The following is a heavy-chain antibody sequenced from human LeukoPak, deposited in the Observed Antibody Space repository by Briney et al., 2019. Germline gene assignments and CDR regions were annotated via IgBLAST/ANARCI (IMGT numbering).Heavy chain of an antibody. CDR1: GFTFSSYS. V-gene: IGHV3-21*01. CDR2: ISSSSSYI. J-gene: IGHJ4*02. D-gene: IGHD5-18*01. CDR3: AREDSYGPYYFDY. Sequence: GGSLRLSCAASGFTFSSYSMNWVRQAPGKGLEWVSSISSSSSYIYYADSVKGRFTISRDNAKNSLYLQMSSLRAEDTAVYYCAREDSYGPYYFDYWGQRTLVTVSS.